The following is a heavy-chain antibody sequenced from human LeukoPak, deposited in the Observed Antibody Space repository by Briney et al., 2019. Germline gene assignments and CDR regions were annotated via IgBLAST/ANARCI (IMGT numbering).Heavy chain of an antibody. D-gene: IGHD6-13*01. J-gene: IGHJ4*02. CDR1: GFTFSSYS. CDR3: ARVGRIAAATPGYFDY. V-gene: IGHV3-21*01. CDR2: ISSSSSYI. Sequence: GGSLRLSCAASGFTFSSYSMNWVRQAPGKGLEWVSSISSSSSYIYYADSVKGRFTISRDNAKNSLYLQMNSLRAEDTAVYYCARVGRIAAATPGYFDYWGQGTLVTVSS.